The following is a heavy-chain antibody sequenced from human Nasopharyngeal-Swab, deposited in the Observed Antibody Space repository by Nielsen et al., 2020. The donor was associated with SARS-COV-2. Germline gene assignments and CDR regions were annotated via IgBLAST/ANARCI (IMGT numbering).Heavy chain of an antibody. V-gene: IGHV3-30-3*01. CDR1: GFTFSSYA. J-gene: IGHJ4*02. Sequence: GGSLRLSCAASGFTFSSYAMHRVRQAPGKGLEWVAVISYDGSNKYYADSVKGRFTISRDNSKNTLYLQMNSLRAEDTAVYYCARSWGGGYSFSFDYWGQGTLVTVSS. CDR2: ISYDGSNK. D-gene: IGHD2-15*01. CDR3: ARSWGGGYSFSFDY.